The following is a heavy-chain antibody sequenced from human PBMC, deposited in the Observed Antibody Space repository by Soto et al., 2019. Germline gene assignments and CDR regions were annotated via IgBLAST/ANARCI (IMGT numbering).Heavy chain of an antibody. J-gene: IGHJ6*03. D-gene: IGHD1-1*01. CDR3: ARIQHRRNYYMDV. V-gene: IGHV5-51*01. CDR1: GYSFTSYW. Sequence: PGESLKISCKGSGYSFTSYWIGWVRQMPGKGLEWMGIIYPGDSDTRYSPSFQGQVTISADKSISTAYLQWSSLKASDTAMYYCARIQHRRNYYMDVWGKGTTVTVSS. CDR2: IYPGDSDT.